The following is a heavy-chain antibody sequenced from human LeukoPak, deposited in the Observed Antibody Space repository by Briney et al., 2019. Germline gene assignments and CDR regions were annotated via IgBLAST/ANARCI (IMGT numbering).Heavy chain of an antibody. CDR2: MNPNSGNT. Sequence: GASVKVSCKASGYTFTSYDINWVRQATGQGLEWMGWMNPNSGNTGYAQKFQGRVTITRNTSISTAYMELSSLRSEDTAVYYCARGPSRPYYDFWSGYYFNYWGQGTLVTASS. V-gene: IGHV1-8*03. CDR1: GYTFTSYD. D-gene: IGHD3-3*01. J-gene: IGHJ4*02. CDR3: ARGPSRPYYDFWSGYYFNY.